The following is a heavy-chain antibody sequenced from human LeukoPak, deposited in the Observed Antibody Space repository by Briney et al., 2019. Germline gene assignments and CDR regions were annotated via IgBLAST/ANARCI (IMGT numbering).Heavy chain of an antibody. CDR1: GFTFNDYW. CDR3: ARVGYGQDGLDV. D-gene: IGHD2-2*03. Sequence: GGSLSLSCETSGFTFNDYWMSWVRQAPGKGLEWVGDIKQDGSKIGYGGSVRGRFAISRDNAKNSLYLQMNSLGADDTADYYCARVGYGQDGLDVWGQGATVTVSS. J-gene: IGHJ6*02. V-gene: IGHV3-7*03. CDR2: IKQDGSKI.